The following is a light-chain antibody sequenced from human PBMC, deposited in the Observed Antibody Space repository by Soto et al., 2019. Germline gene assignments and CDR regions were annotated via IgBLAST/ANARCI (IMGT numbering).Light chain of an antibody. V-gene: IGKV3-15*01. CDR1: QSVNSN. Sequence: EIVMTQSPATLSVSPGERATLSCRASQSVNSNLAWYQQKPGQAPRLLIYGASTRATAIPARFSGSGSGTEFTLTITNLQSEDFAVYYCQHYNDWPPRTFGQGTKVEIK. CDR2: GAS. J-gene: IGKJ1*01. CDR3: QHYNDWPPRT.